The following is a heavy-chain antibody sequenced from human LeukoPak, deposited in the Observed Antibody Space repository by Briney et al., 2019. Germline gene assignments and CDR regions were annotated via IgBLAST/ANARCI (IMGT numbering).Heavy chain of an antibody. CDR1: GFTFSSYG. CDR2: ISYDGSNK. J-gene: IGHJ4*02. D-gene: IGHD6-19*01. CDR3: AKDIYRGGWDGEDFDY. Sequence: GRSLRLSCAASGFTFSSYGMHWVRQAPGKGLEWVAVISYDGSNKYYADSVKGRFTISRDNSKNTLYLQMNSLRAEDTAVYYCAKDIYRGGWDGEDFDYWGQGTLVTVSS. V-gene: IGHV3-30*18.